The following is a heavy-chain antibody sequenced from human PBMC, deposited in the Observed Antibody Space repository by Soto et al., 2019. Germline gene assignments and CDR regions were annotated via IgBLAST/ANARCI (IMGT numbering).Heavy chain of an antibody. D-gene: IGHD2-8*01. CDR1: GYTFTRYG. J-gene: IGHJ6*02. Sequence: QGQLVQSGTEVKKPGASLKVSCKASGYTFTRYGISWVRQAPGQGLEWMGWISGYNGDTKYAQKFQGRVPMTIDTSTSTAYMELGSLASDDTAVYYCAKNGQPPYYYYGMDVWGQGTTVTVSS. V-gene: IGHV1-18*01. CDR3: AKNGQPPYYYYGMDV. CDR2: ISGYNGDT.